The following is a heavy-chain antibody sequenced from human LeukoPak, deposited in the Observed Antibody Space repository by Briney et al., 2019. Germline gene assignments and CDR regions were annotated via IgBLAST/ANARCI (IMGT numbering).Heavy chain of an antibody. CDR1: GFTFDDSV. V-gene: IGHV3-20*04. J-gene: IGHJ4*02. CDR2: INWNGGST. D-gene: IGHD6-13*01. CDR3: ARDWSSSGDY. Sequence: GGSLRLSCAASGFTFDDSVMSWVRQAPGKGLEWVSGINWNGGSTGYADSVKGRFTISRDNAKNSLYLQMNSLRADDTAVYYCARDWSSSGDYWGQGTLVTVSS.